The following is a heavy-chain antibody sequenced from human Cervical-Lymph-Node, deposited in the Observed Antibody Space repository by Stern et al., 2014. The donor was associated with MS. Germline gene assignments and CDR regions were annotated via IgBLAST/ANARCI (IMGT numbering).Heavy chain of an antibody. D-gene: IGHD6-19*01. CDR3: AKGEASIGWLSHAY. CDR1: GFTFSSYS. V-gene: IGHV3-23*04. Sequence: EVQLVESGGGLVQPGVSLRLSCAASGFTFSSYSMSWIRQSPGRGLEWVSDISGSGEITKYADSVKGRFTISRDNSKNMLYLEINNLRTEDTAVYYCAKGEASIGWLSHAYWGQGTLVTVSS. CDR2: ISGSGEIT. J-gene: IGHJ4*02.